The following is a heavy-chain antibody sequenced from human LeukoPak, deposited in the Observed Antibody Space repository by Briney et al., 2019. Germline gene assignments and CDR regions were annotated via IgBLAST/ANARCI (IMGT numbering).Heavy chain of an antibody. D-gene: IGHD6-13*01. CDR2: IDWDDDK. J-gene: IGHJ4*02. Sequence: SGPALVKPTQTLTPTCTFSGFSLSTSGMCVSWIRQPPGKALEWLARIDWDDDKYYSTSLKTRLTISKDTSKNQVVLTMTNMDPVDTATYYCARTPSGYSSSWYYFDYWGQGNLVTVSS. CDR3: ARTPSGYSSSWYYFDY. V-gene: IGHV2-70*11. CDR1: GFSLSTSGMC.